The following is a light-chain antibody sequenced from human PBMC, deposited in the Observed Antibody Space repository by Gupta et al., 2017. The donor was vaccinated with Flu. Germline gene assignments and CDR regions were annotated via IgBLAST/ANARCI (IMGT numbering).Light chain of an antibody. CDR1: ESVGTN. Sequence: EVVMTQSRATLSVCPGERATLSCRASESVGTNLAWYQQKPGQVPRLLIYGASTRATGVPARVSGSGSGTEFTLTISSLQSEDFAVYYCQQYNNWPPVTFGGGTKVEIK. V-gene: IGKV3-15*01. CDR3: QQYNNWPPVT. CDR2: GAS. J-gene: IGKJ4*01.